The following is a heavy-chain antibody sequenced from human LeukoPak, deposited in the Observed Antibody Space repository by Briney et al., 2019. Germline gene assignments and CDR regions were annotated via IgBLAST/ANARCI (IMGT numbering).Heavy chain of an antibody. CDR2: INHSGST. CDR1: GGSFSGYY. CDR3: ARGGGYSYGPPFDY. J-gene: IGHJ4*02. D-gene: IGHD5-18*01. V-gene: IGHV4-34*01. Sequence: SETLSLTCAVYGGSFSGYYWSWIRQPPGKGLEWIGEINHSGSTSYNPSLKSRVTISVDTSKNQFSLKLSSVTAADTAVYYCARGGGYSYGPPFDYWGQGTLVTVSS.